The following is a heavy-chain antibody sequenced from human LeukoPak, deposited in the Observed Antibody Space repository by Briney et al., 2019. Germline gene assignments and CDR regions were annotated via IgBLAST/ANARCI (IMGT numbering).Heavy chain of an antibody. D-gene: IGHD5-18*01. J-gene: IGHJ6*03. Sequence: SETLSLTCAVYGGSFSDYSRTWVRQAPGEGLEWVGEINHNGGTNYNPSLVSRVFTSVDTSTNTFSLQVSSVTAADTAVYYCARVGYRFSINDWSRTGLGAYATKYYYYMDVWGKGTTVTVSS. CDR1: GGSFSDYS. CDR3: ARVGYRFSINDWSRTGLGAYATKYYYYMDV. CDR2: INHNGGT. V-gene: IGHV4-34*01.